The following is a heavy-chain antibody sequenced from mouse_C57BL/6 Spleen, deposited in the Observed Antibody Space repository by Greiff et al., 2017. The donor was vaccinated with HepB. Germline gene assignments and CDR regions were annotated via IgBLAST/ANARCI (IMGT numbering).Heavy chain of an antibody. D-gene: IGHD4-1*01. CDR2: IYPGDGDT. CDR1: GYAFSSYW. Sequence: QVQLKESGAELVKPGASVKISCKASGYAFSSYWMNWVKQRPGKGLEWIGQIYPGDGDTNYNGKFKGKATLTADKSSSTAYMQLSSLTSEDSAVYFCAREPTGTLMDYWGQGTSVTVSS. V-gene: IGHV1-80*01. J-gene: IGHJ4*01. CDR3: AREPTGTLMDY.